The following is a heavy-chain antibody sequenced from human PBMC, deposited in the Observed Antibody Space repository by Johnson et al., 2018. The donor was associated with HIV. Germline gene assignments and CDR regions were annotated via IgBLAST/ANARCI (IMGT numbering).Heavy chain of an antibody. CDR1: GFTFSSYG. J-gene: IGHJ3*02. D-gene: IGHD6-13*01. V-gene: IGHV3-30*18. CDR3: AKDQWSSSWTNDAFAM. Sequence: QVQLVKSGGGLVQPGRSLRLSCSASGFTFSSYGMHWVRQAPAKGLEWVAVISYDGSNKYYADSVKGRFTSSRDNSRNTLYLQMNSLRVEDTAVYYCAKDQWSSSWTNDAFAMWGQGTMVTVSS. CDR2: ISYDGSNK.